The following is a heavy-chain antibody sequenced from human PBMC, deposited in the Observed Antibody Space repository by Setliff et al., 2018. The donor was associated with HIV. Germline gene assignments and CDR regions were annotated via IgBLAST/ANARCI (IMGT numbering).Heavy chain of an antibody. CDR2: INHSGNT. CDR3: LLEAPLMMGTTPPL. CDR1: GGSFDAYY. J-gene: IGHJ4*02. Sequence: SQTLSLTCAVYGGSFDAYYWSWIRQPPGKGLEWMGEINHSGNTTYNPSLESRVTISADTTKNQFSLKLNTVTAADTAVYYCLLEAPLMMGTTPPLWGQGTLVTVSS. D-gene: IGHD1-7*01. V-gene: IGHV4-34*01.